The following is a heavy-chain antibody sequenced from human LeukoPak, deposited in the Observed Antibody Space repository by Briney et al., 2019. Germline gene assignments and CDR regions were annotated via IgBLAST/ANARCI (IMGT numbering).Heavy chain of an antibody. V-gene: IGHV1-18*01. D-gene: IGHD6-19*01. J-gene: IGHJ4*02. CDR2: ISPYNANT. CDR3: ARGPHSGWIDY. Sequence: GASVKVSCKASGYTFTSYYISWVRQAPGQGLEWMGWISPYNANTNYAQKLQGRITMTTDTSTSTAYMELRSLRSDDTAVYYCARGPHSGWIDYWGQGTLVTVSS. CDR1: GYTFTSYY.